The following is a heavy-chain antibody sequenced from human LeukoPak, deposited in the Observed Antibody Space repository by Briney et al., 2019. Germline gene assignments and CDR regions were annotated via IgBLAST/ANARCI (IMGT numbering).Heavy chain of an antibody. CDR2: IGTKTDCGTT. V-gene: IGHV3-15*04. Sequence: GGSLRLSCAASEFTFSSYEMNWVRQAPGKGLEWVGRIGTKTDCGTTDYAAPVKGRFTISRDDSKNTLFLQMNSLKTEDTAVYYCTTFWDFGDYGGDYWGQGTLVTVSS. J-gene: IGHJ4*02. CDR1: EFTFSSYE. CDR3: TTFWDFGDYGGDY. D-gene: IGHD4-17*01.